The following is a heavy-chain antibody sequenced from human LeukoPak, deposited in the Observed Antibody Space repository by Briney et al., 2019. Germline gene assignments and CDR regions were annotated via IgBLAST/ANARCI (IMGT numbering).Heavy chain of an antibody. V-gene: IGHV3-30*18. CDR3: AKMGGRYYDSSGYYFDY. CDR2: MSYDGSNK. CDR1: GFTFSSYG. J-gene: IGHJ4*02. D-gene: IGHD3-22*01. Sequence: GGSLRLSCAASGFTFSSYGMHWVRQAPGKGLEWVAVMSYDGSNKYYVESVMGRFTISRDNPKNTLYLQMNSLRADDTAVYYCAKMGGRYYDSSGYYFDYWGQGTLVTVSS.